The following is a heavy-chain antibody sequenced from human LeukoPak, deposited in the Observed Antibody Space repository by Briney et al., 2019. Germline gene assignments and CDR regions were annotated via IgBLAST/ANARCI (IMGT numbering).Heavy chain of an antibody. CDR2: ISSSGSTI. V-gene: IGHV3-48*03. J-gene: IGHJ6*04. Sequence: PGGSLRLSCAASGLTFSSYEMNWVRQAPGKGLEWVSYISSSGSTIYYADSVKGRFTISRDNAKNSLYLQMNSLRAEDTAVYYCAELGITMIGGVWGNGTTVTISS. D-gene: IGHD3-10*02. CDR3: AELGITMIGGV. CDR1: GLTFSSYE.